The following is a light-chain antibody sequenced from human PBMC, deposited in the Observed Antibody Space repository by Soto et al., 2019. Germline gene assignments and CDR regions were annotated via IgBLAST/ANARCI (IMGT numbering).Light chain of an antibody. Sequence: DIQMTQSPSTLSASVGERVTITCRASQSISSWLAWYQQKPGTAPKLLIYEASTLESGVPSRFSGSRSGTEFTLTVSSLQPDDFATYYCQQYNDSFPYTFGQGTKLEIK. J-gene: IGKJ2*01. V-gene: IGKV1-5*03. CDR1: QSISSW. CDR3: QQYNDSFPYT. CDR2: EAS.